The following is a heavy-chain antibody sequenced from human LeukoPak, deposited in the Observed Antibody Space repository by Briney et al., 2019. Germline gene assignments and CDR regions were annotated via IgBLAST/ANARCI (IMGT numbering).Heavy chain of an antibody. D-gene: IGHD6-13*01. CDR3: ASLRIAAPGSDFDY. J-gene: IGHJ4*02. CDR2: IYHSGST. V-gene: IGHV4-34*01. CDR1: GGSFSGYY. Sequence: SETLSLTCAVYGGSFSGYYWSWIRQPPGRGLEWIGEIYHSGSTNYNPSLKSRVTISVDKSKNQFSLKLSSVTAADSAVYYCASLRIAAPGSDFDYWGQGTLVTVSS.